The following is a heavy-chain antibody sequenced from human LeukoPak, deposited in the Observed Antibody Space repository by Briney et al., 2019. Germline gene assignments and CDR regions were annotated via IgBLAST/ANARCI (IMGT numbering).Heavy chain of an antibody. CDR2: IGGSAGGT. D-gene: IGHD2-2*01. CDR1: GFTFSNYA. Sequence: GGSLRLSCAASGFTFSNYAMSWVRQAPGKGLEWVSPIGGSAGGTYNADSVKGRFTISRDNSKNTLYLQMNSLRAEDTAVYYCANESRYCISTSCSLSFFDYWGPGTLVTVSS. J-gene: IGHJ4*02. V-gene: IGHV3-23*01. CDR3: ANESRYCISTSCSLSFFDY.